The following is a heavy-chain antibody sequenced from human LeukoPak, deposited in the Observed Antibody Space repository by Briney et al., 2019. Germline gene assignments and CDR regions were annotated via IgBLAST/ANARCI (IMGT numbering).Heavy chain of an antibody. CDR2: ISYDGSNK. V-gene: IGHV3-30*18. CDR3: AKDLPSGRWEPVLAS. CDR1: GFTFSSYG. D-gene: IGHD1-26*01. J-gene: IGHJ4*02. Sequence: PGGSLRLSCAASGFTFSSYGMHWVRQAPGKGPEWVAVISYDGSNKYYADSVKGRFTISRDNSRNTLYLQMNSLRAEDTAVYYCAKDLPSGRWEPVLASWGQGTLVTVSS.